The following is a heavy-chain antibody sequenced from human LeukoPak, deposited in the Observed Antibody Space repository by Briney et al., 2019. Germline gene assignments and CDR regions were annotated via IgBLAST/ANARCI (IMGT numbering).Heavy chain of an antibody. CDR1: GYSFTSYW. CDR2: IDPSDSYT. V-gene: IGHV5-10-1*01. J-gene: IGHJ4*02. CDR3: ARHGPGIAVALDY. Sequence: GESLKISCKGSGYSFTSYWISWVRQMPGKGLEWMGRIDPSDSYTNYGPSFQGHVTISADKSISTAYLQWSSLKASDTAMYYCARHGPGIAVALDYWGQGTLVTVSS. D-gene: IGHD6-19*01.